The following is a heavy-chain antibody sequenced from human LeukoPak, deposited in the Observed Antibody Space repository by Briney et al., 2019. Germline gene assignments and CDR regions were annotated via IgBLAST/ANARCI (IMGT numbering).Heavy chain of an antibody. CDR1: GFTFSNAW. CDR3: TTDRALDGAIDY. Sequence: PGGSLRLSCAASGFTFSNAWMSWVRQAPGKGLEWVGRIKSKTDGGTTDYAAPVKGRFTISRDDSKNTLYLQMNSLKTEDTAVYYCTTDRALDGAIDYWGQGTLVTVSS. J-gene: IGHJ4*02. CDR2: IKSKTDGGTT. D-gene: IGHD1-26*01. V-gene: IGHV3-15*01.